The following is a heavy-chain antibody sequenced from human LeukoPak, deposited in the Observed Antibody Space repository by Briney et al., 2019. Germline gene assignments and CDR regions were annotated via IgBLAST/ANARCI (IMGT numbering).Heavy chain of an antibody. CDR2: IYYSGST. J-gene: IGHJ4*02. D-gene: IGHD2-15*01. CDR1: GGSISSYY. Sequence: PSETLSLTCTVSGGSISSYYWSWIRQPPGKGLEWIGYIYYSGSTNYNPSLKSRVTISVDTSKNQFSLKLSSVTAADPAVYYCARGEDFLDYWGQGTLVTVSS. V-gene: IGHV4-59*01. CDR3: ARGEDFLDY.